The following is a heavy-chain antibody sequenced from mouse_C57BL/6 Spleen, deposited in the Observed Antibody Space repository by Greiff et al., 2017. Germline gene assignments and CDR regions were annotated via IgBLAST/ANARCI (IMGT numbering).Heavy chain of an antibody. CDR1: GFTFSSYA. CDR2: ISDGGSYT. V-gene: IGHV5-4*03. D-gene: IGHD1-1*01. Sequence: EVMLVESGGGLVKPGGSLKLSCAASGFTFSSYAMSWVRQTPEKRLEWVATISDGGSYTYYPDNVKGRFTISRDNAKNNLYLQMSHLKSEDTAMYYCASPTTVVATRYFDVWGTGTTVTVSS. CDR3: ASPTTVVATRYFDV. J-gene: IGHJ1*03.